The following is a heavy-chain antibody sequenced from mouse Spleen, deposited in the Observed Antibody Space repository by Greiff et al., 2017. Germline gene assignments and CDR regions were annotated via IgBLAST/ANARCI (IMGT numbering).Heavy chain of an antibody. CDR1: GYTFTSYW. Sequence: QVQLLQPGAELVKPGASVKLSCKASGYTFTSYWMHWVKQRPGQGLEWIGMIHPNSGSTNYNEKFKSKATLTVDKSSSTAYMQLSSLTSEDSAVYYCARPNYDRTWFAYWGQGTLVTVSA. CDR3: ARPNYDRTWFAY. CDR2: IHPNSGST. D-gene: IGHD2-4*01. V-gene: IGHV1-64*01. J-gene: IGHJ3*01.